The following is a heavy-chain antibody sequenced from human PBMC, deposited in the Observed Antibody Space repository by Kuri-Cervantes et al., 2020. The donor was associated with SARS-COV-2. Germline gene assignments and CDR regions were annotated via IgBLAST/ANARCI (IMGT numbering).Heavy chain of an antibody. CDR1: GYTFTSYY. V-gene: IGHV1-46*03. CDR3: ARVVPAAINGMDV. Sequence: ASVKVSCKASGYTFTSYYMHWVRQAPGQGLEWMGIINPSGGSTSYAQKFQGRVTMTRDTTTSTVYMELSSLRSEDAAVYYCARVVPAAINGMDVWGQGTTVTVSS. CDR2: INPSGGST. J-gene: IGHJ6*02. D-gene: IGHD2-2*01.